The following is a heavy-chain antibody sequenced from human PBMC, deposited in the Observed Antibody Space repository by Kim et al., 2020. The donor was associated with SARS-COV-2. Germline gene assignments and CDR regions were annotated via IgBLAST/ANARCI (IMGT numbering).Heavy chain of an antibody. J-gene: IGHJ5*02. Sequence: SETLSLTCTVSGGSISSYYWSWIRQPPGKGLEWIGYIYYSGSTNYNPSLKSRVTISVDTSKNQFSLKLSSVTAADTAVYYCAREEPSSQSTNWFDPWGQGTLVTVSS. CDR2: IYYSGST. CDR1: GGSISSYY. CDR3: AREEPSSQSTNWFDP. V-gene: IGHV4-59*01.